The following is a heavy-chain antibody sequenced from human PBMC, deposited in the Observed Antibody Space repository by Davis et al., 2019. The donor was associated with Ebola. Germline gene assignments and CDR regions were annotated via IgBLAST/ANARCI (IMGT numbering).Heavy chain of an antibody. D-gene: IGHD3-10*01. V-gene: IGHV4-59*12. J-gene: IGHJ4*02. CDR3: ARAPWYYGSGSRYYFDY. CDR1: GGSFSGYY. CDR2: IYYSGST. Sequence: MPSETLSLTCAVYGGSFSGYYWSWIRQPPGKGLEWIGYIYYSGSTNYNPSLKSRVTISVDTSKNQFSPKLSSVTAADTAVYYCARAPWYYGSGSRYYFDYWGQGTLVTVSS.